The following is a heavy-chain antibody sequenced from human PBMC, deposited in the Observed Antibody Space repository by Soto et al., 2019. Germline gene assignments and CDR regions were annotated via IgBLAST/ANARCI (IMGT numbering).Heavy chain of an antibody. CDR2: ITNSGDNT. V-gene: IGHV3-23*01. CDR1: GFAFRTYA. J-gene: IGHJ4*02. D-gene: IGHD3-22*01. CDR3: AKGSSASRPYYFDY. Sequence: GSLRLSCAASGFAFRTYAMSWVRQGPGEGLEWVAAITNSGDNTFHADSVKGRFTISRDNSKDTLFLQMNSLRAEDTAIYYCAKGSSASRPYYFDYWGQGSLVTVSS.